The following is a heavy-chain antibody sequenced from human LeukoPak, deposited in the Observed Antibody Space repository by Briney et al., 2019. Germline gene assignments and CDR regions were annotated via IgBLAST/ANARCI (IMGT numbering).Heavy chain of an antibody. Sequence: GGSLRLSCAAYGFTFSSYSMNWVRQAPGKGLEWVSYISSSSSTIYYADSVKGRFTISRDNAKNSLYLQMNSLRDEDTAVYYCARGDSSSWTNTLLYGYYYGMDVWGQGTTVTVSS. CDR3: ARGDSSSWTNTLLYGYYYGMDV. CDR1: GFTFSSYS. V-gene: IGHV3-48*02. J-gene: IGHJ6*02. CDR2: ISSSSSTI. D-gene: IGHD6-13*01.